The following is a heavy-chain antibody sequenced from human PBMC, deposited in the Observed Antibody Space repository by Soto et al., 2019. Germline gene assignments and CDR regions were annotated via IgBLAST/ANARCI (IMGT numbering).Heavy chain of an antibody. Sequence: PGGSLRLSCAASVFTFSSYGMHWVRQGPGKGLECVSVISYDGSNKYYADSVKGRFTISRYNSKNTLYLKMNSLRAEDTAVYYCAKDRANIRGRSLYYYYGMEFWGQGTTVTVSS. V-gene: IGHV3-30*18. D-gene: IGHD1-20*01. CDR1: VFTFSSYG. CDR3: AKDRANIRGRSLYYYYGMEF. CDR2: ISYDGSNK. J-gene: IGHJ6*01.